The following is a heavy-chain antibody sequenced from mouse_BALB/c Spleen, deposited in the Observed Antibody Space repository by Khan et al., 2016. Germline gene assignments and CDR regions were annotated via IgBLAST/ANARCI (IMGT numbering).Heavy chain of an antibody. D-gene: IGHD2-2*01. J-gene: IGHJ2*01. CDR1: GFAFSSYD. Sequence: EVELVESGGGLVKPGGSLKLSCAASGFAFSSYDMSWVRQTPEKRLEWVAYISSGGGSTYYPDTVKGRFTISRDNAKNTLYLQMSSLKSEDTAMYYCARQGYLYYFDYWGQGTTLTVSS. CDR2: ISSGGGST. CDR3: ARQGYLYYFDY. V-gene: IGHV5-12-1*01.